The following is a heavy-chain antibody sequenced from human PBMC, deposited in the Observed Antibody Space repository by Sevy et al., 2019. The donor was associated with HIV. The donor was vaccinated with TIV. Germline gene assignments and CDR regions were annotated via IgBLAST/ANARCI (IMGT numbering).Heavy chain of an antibody. V-gene: IGHV3-30-3*01. Sequence: GGSLRLSCAASGFTFNSYAMHWVRQAPGKGLEWVTVVSYDVSNKYFADSVKGRFTISRDNSKNTLYLQMNSLRPEDTAVYYCARDRVGVAVAGQFDYWGQGTLVTVSS. CDR3: ARDRVGVAVAGQFDY. J-gene: IGHJ4*02. D-gene: IGHD6-19*01. CDR1: GFTFNSYA. CDR2: VSYDVSNK.